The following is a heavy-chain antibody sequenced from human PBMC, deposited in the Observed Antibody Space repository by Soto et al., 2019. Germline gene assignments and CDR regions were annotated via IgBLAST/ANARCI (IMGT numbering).Heavy chain of an antibody. Sequence: QVQLVQSGGEVKKPGASVKVSCKASAYTFTNYGIIWVRQAPGQGLEWMGWISAYNGNINYAQKFRGRVTMTTDTSTSSAYLEVRSLRSDDTAVYYCARSGSSWNLREFDFWGQGTLVTVSS. V-gene: IGHV1-18*01. D-gene: IGHD6-13*01. J-gene: IGHJ4*02. CDR1: AYTFTNYG. CDR3: ARSGSSWNLREFDF. CDR2: ISAYNGNI.